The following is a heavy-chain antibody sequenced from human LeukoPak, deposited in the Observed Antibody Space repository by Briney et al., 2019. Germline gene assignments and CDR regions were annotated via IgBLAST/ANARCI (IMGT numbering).Heavy chain of an antibody. D-gene: IGHD6-19*01. Sequence: GASVKVSRKASGYTFSSYGISWVRQAPGQGLEWMGWISAYNGNTKYVQKFQGRVTMTTDTSTSTAYMELRSLRSEDTAVYYCARVQGYSSGWYYYYMDVWGKGTTVTVSS. V-gene: IGHV1-18*01. CDR3: ARVQGYSSGWYYYYMDV. CDR2: ISAYNGNT. CDR1: GYTFSSYG. J-gene: IGHJ6*03.